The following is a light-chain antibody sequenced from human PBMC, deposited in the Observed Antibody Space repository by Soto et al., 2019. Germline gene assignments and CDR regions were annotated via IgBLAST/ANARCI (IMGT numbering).Light chain of an antibody. J-gene: IGKJ1*01. CDR3: QQYNSYLT. CDR2: DAS. CDR1: QSISTR. Sequence: DIQMTQSPSTLSASVGDRVTITCRASQSISTRLAWYQQKPGKAPKLLIYDASSLESGVPSRFSGSASGTEFTLTISSLQPDDFATYYCQQYNSYLTFGQGAKVDI. V-gene: IGKV1-5*01.